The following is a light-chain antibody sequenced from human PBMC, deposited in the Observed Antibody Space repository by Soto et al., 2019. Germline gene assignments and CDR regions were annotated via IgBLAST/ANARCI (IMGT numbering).Light chain of an antibody. Sequence: QSVLTEPPSASGTPAQRVTISCSGSSSNIGSNTVNWYQQLPGTAPKLLIYSNNQRPSGVPDRFSGSKSGTSASLAISGLQSEDEADYYCVAWDDSLNGYVFGTGTKLTVL. CDR2: SNN. CDR3: VAWDDSLNGYV. J-gene: IGLJ1*01. V-gene: IGLV1-44*01. CDR1: SSNIGSNT.